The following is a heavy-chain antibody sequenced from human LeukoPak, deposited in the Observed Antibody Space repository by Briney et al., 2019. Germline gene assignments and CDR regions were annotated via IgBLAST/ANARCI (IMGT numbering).Heavy chain of an antibody. CDR2: IYPANSDT. Sequence: GESLKISCKASGYRFTKYWIGWVRQMPGKGLEWMAIIYPANSDTRYSASFQGQVTISADNSITTAYLQWSSLTASDTAMYYCARERESGSSWFDPWGQGTLVTVSS. CDR3: ARERESGSSWFDP. V-gene: IGHV5-51*01. CDR1: GYRFTKYW. J-gene: IGHJ5*02. D-gene: IGHD3-10*01.